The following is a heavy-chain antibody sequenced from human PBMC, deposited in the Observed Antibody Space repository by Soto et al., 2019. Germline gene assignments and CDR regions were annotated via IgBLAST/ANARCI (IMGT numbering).Heavy chain of an antibody. Sequence: GGSLRLSCAASGFTFSSYAMHWVRQAPGKGLEWVAVISYDGSNKYYADSVKGRFTISRDNSKNTLYLQMNSLRAEDTAVYYCAREQYYYDSRGYGYHYSLDVWGQGTTVTVSS. CDR1: GFTFSSYA. V-gene: IGHV3-30-3*01. CDR3: AREQYYYDSRGYGYHYSLDV. J-gene: IGHJ6*02. CDR2: ISYDGSNK. D-gene: IGHD3-22*01.